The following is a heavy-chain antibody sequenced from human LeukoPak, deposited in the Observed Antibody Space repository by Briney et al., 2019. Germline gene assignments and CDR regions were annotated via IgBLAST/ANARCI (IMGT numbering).Heavy chain of an antibody. CDR2: IYYSGST. D-gene: IGHD3-16*02. V-gene: IGHV4-39*07. CDR3: ARDPFYDTVGGSYRPLDY. Sequence: SETLSLTCTVSGGSISSSSYYWGWIRQPPGKGLEWIGSIYYSGSTYYNPSLKSRVTISVDTSKNQFSLKLSSVTAADTAMYYCARDPFYDTVGGSYRPLDYWGQGTPITVSS. J-gene: IGHJ4*02. CDR1: GGSISSSSYY.